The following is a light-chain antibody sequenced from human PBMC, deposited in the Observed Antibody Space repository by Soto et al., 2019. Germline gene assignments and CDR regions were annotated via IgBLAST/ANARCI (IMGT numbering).Light chain of an antibody. V-gene: IGKV3-11*01. J-gene: IGKJ1*01. CDR2: GAS. Sequence: EIVLTQSPATLSLSPGERATLSCRASQRLNTFLAWYQQKPGLPPRLLIYGASNRATGIPARFSGSESRTDFTLTISSIEHEDFAVSYCQKIRDRPWTFGQGTKVEI. CDR1: QRLNTF. CDR3: QKIRDRPWT.